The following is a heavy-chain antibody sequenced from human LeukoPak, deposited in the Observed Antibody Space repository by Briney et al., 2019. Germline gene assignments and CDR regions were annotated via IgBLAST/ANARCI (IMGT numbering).Heavy chain of an antibody. CDR2: ISYDGSNK. V-gene: IGHV3-30*04. CDR3: ARDPPLSRWAMIVVAYYFDY. D-gene: IGHD3-22*01. Sequence: GGSLRLSCAASGFPFSGPTMNWVRQAPGKGLEWVAVISYDGSNKYYADSVKGRFTISRDNSKNTLYLQMNSLRAEDTAVYYCARDPPLSRWAMIVVAYYFDYWGQGTLVTVSS. J-gene: IGHJ4*02. CDR1: GFPFSGPT.